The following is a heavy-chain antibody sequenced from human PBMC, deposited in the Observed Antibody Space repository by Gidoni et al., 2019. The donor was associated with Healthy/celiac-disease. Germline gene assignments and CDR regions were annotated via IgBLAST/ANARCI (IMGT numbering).Heavy chain of an antibody. CDR3: ARGGTNYYGSGSYQTDAFDI. Sequence: QVQLQQWGAGLLKPSETLSLTCAVYGGAFSSYYWSWIRQPPGKGLEWIAEINHSGSTNYNPSLNSRVTISVDTSKNQLSLKLTSVTAADTAVYYCARGGTNYYGSGSYQTDAFDIWGQGTMVTVSS. J-gene: IGHJ3*02. D-gene: IGHD3-10*01. CDR2: INHSGST. V-gene: IGHV4-34*01. CDR1: GGAFSSYY.